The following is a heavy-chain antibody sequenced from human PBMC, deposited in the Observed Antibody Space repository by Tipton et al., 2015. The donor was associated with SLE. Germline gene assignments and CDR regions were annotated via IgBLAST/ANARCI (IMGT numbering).Heavy chain of an antibody. CDR2: INHSGST. CDR3: ARVGVVTPFDY. J-gene: IGHJ4*02. V-gene: IGHV4-39*07. Sequence: TLSLTCTVSGGSISSGSYYWSWIRQPPGKGLEWIGEINHSGSTNYNPSLKSRVTISVDTSKNQFSLKLSSVTAADTAVYYCARVGVVTPFDYWGQGTLVTVSS. D-gene: IGHD4-23*01. CDR1: GGSISSGSYY.